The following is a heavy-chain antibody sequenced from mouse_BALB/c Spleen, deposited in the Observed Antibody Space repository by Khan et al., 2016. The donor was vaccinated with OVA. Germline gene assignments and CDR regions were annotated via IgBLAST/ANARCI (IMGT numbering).Heavy chain of an antibody. V-gene: IGHV3-2*02. CDR2: ISYSGRT. J-gene: IGHJ3*01. CDR1: GYSITSDYA. Sequence: VQLKESGPGLVKPSLSLSLTCTVTGYSITSDYAWNWIRPFPGHKLEWMGYISYSGRTSYTPSLKSRISITRDTSNNQFFLQLNSVTTEDTATYFCVRGRAYWGQGTLVTVSA. CDR3: VRGRAY. D-gene: IGHD3-3*01.